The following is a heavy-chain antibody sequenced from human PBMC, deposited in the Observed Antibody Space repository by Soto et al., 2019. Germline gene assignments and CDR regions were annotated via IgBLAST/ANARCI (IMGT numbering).Heavy chain of an antibody. V-gene: IGHV3-23*01. J-gene: IGHJ4*02. D-gene: IGHD7-27*01. Sequence: GGSLRLSCAASGFTFSSYAMSWVRQAPGKGLEWVSAISGSGGSTYYADSVKGRFTISRDNSKNTLYLQMNSLRAEDTAVYYCAKYHQHVDPLWGYFDYWGQGTLVTVSS. CDR1: GFTFSSYA. CDR2: ISGSGGST. CDR3: AKYHQHVDPLWGYFDY.